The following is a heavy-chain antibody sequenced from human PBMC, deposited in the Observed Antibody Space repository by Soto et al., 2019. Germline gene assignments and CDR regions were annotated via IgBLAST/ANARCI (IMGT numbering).Heavy chain of an antibody. D-gene: IGHD3-9*01. Sequence: SETLSLTCAVYGGSFSGYYWSWIRQPPGKGLEWIGEINHSGSTNYNPSLKSRVTISVDTSKNQFSLKLSSVTAADTAVYYYARATGESRYFDWLLTYDYYFDYWGQGTLVTVSS. V-gene: IGHV4-34*01. CDR3: ARATGESRYFDWLLTYDYYFDY. CDR1: GGSFSGYY. CDR2: INHSGST. J-gene: IGHJ4*02.